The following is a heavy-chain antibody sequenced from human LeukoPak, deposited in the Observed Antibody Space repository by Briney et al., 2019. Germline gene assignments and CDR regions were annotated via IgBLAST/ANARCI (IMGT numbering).Heavy chain of an antibody. V-gene: IGHV4-4*07. Sequence: SETLSLTCTVSGGSISSYYWSWIRQPAGKGLEWIGRIYTSGSTNYNPSLKSRVTISVDKSKNQFSLKLSSVTAADTAVYYCARTYSSSWYPEQYYYMDVWGKGTTVTVSS. J-gene: IGHJ6*03. CDR3: ARTYSSSWYPEQYYYMDV. CDR1: GGSISSYY. CDR2: IYTSGST. D-gene: IGHD6-13*01.